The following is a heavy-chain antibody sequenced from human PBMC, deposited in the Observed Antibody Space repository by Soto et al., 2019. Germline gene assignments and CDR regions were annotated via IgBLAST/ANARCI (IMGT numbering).Heavy chain of an antibody. Sequence: QVQLQESGPGLVKPSGTLSLTCAVSGGSISSSNWWSWVRQPPGKGLEWIGEIYHSGSTNYNPSRKSRATISVDKSKNQFSLKLSSVTAADTAVYYCAWSPVAATRVFDPWGQGTLVTVSS. D-gene: IGHD6-19*01. V-gene: IGHV4-4*02. CDR3: AWSPVAATRVFDP. CDR1: GGSISSSNW. J-gene: IGHJ5*02. CDR2: IYHSGST.